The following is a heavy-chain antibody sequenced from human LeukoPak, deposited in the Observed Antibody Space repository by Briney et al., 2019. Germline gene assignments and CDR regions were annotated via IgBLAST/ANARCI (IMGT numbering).Heavy chain of an antibody. D-gene: IGHD2-15*01. CDR1: GGTFSSYA. CDR2: IIPIFGAA. J-gene: IGHJ4*02. CDR3: ARGGSIVVVVAATYYFDY. Sequence: SVKVSCKASGGTFSSYAISWVRQAPGQGLEWMGGIIPIFGAANYAQKFQGRVTITADESTSTAYMELSSLRSEDTAVYYCARGGSIVVVVAATYYFDYWGQGTLVTVSS. V-gene: IGHV1-69*13.